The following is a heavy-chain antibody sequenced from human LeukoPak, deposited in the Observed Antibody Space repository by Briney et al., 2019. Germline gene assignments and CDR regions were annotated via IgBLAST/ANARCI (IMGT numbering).Heavy chain of an antibody. CDR3: ASLYGAKPYYYYMDV. CDR1: GGSFSCYY. Sequence: SETLSLTCAVYGGSFSCYYWSWIRQPPGKGLEWIGEINHSGSTNYNTSLKSRVTISVDTSKNQFSLKLSSVTAANTAVYYCASLYGAKPYYYYMDVWGKGTTVTVSS. CDR2: INHSGST. J-gene: IGHJ6*03. D-gene: IGHD4-17*01. V-gene: IGHV4-34*01.